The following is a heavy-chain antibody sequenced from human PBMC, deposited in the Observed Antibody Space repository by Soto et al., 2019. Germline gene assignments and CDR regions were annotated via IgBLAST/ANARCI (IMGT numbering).Heavy chain of an antibody. CDR2: ISGSGSTI. Sequence: GGSLRLSCAASGFTFSSYAVSWVRQSPGKGPEWISSISGSGSTIYYADSVKGRFTISRDNSKNTLYLQMSSLRAEDTAVYYCAKVFYYYDSSGYYYFDYWGQGTLVTVSS. CDR3: AKVFYYYDSSGYYYFDY. CDR1: GFTFSSYA. V-gene: IGHV3-23*01. J-gene: IGHJ4*02. D-gene: IGHD3-22*01.